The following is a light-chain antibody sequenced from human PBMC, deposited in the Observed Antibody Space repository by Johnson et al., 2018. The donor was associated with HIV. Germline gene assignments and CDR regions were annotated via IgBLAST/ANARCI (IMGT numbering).Light chain of an antibody. Sequence: QSVLTQPPSVSVAPGQKVTISCSGSSSNIGNNYVSWYQVLPGTAPKLLIYENNKRPSGIPDRFSGSKSGTSATLGITGLQTGDEADYYCGTWDSRLSAAYVFGTGTKVTVL. CDR2: ENN. CDR1: SSNIGNNY. J-gene: IGLJ1*01. V-gene: IGLV1-51*02. CDR3: GTWDSRLSAAYV.